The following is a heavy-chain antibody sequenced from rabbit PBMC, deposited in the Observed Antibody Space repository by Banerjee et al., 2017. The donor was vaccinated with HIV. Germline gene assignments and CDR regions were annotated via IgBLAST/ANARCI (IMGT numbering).Heavy chain of an antibody. D-gene: IGHD4-1*01. CDR3: ARDLAGVIGWNFGL. Sequence: QSLEESGGDLVKPGASLTLTCTASGFDFSNYWMYWVRQAPGKGLEWIACINTSSGNIVYATWAKGRFTISKTSWTTVTLQMTSLTAADTATYFCARDLAGVIGWNFGLWGPGTLVTVS. V-gene: IGHV1S40*01. CDR1: GFDFSNYW. J-gene: IGHJ4*01. CDR2: INTSSGNI.